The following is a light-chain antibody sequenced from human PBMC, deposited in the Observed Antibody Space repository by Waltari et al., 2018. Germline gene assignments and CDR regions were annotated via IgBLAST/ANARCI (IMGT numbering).Light chain of an antibody. Sequence: DIQMTQSPSSVSASVGDRVTITCRASQGVNTWLAWYQQKPGKAPKLLIYTTSTLQTGVPSRCSGSGSGTDFTLTISSLQPEDFATYYCQQANSSPLTFGQGTKVEV. CDR2: TTS. CDR1: QGVNTW. V-gene: IGKV1-12*01. J-gene: IGKJ1*01. CDR3: QQANSSPLT.